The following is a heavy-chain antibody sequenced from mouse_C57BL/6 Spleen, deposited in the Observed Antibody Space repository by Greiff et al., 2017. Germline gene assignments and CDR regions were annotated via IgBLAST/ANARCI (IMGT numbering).Heavy chain of an antibody. CDR2: IYPGSGST. J-gene: IGHJ3*01. Sequence: QVQLQQPGAELVKPGASVKMSCKASGYTFTSYWITWVKQRPGQGLEWIGDIYPGSGSTNYNEKFKSKATLTVDTSSSTAYMQLSSLTSEDSAVYYCARNDYSNSAWFAYWGQGTLVTVSA. V-gene: IGHV1-55*01. CDR3: ARNDYSNSAWFAY. CDR1: GYTFTSYW. D-gene: IGHD2-5*01.